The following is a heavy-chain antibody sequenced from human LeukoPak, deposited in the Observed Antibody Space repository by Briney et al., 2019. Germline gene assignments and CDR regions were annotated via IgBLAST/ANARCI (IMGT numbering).Heavy chain of an antibody. V-gene: IGHV1-18*01. CDR2: INPYNGNT. D-gene: IGHD6-13*01. CDR3: ARKGYSSSWYPKDDAFDI. J-gene: IGHJ3*02. Sequence: ASVRVSCKASGYTFISYGISWVRQAPGQGLERMGWINPYNGNTNYAQKLQGRVTMTTDTSTSTAYMELRSLRSDDTAVYYCARKGYSSSWYPKDDAFDIWGQGTMVTVSS. CDR1: GYTFISYG.